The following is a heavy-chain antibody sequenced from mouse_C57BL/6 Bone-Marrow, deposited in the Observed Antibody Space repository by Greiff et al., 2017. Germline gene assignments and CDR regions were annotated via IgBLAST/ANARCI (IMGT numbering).Heavy chain of an antibody. CDR2: ISNLAYSI. CDR1: GFTFSDYG. J-gene: IGHJ1*03. D-gene: IGHD2-5*01. V-gene: IGHV5-15*01. CDR3: ARPPVYSNYWYFDV. Sequence: DVHLVESGGGLVQPGGSLNLSCAASGFTFSDYGMAWVRQAPRKGQEWVAFISNLAYSIYYADTVTGRVTISRENAKNTLYLEMSSLRSEDTVMYYYARPPVYSNYWYFDVWGTGTTVTVSA.